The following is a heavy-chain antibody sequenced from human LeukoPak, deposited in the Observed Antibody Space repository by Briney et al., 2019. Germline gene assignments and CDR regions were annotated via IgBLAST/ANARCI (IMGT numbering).Heavy chain of an antibody. V-gene: IGHV6-1*01. CDR2: TYFRSRWYH. CDR1: GDSVSSNSVA. CDR3: ARVAVAPRRGWFDP. D-gene: IGHD6-6*01. Sequence: SQTLSLTCAISGDSVSSNSVAWNWIRQSPSRGLEWLGRTYFRSRWYHDYAFSVKSRLTIDADTSKNQFSLQLSSVTPGDTAIYYCARVAVAPRRGWFDPWGQGTLVTVSS. J-gene: IGHJ5*02.